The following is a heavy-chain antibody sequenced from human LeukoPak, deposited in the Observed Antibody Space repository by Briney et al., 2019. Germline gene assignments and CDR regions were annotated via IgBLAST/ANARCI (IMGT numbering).Heavy chain of an antibody. J-gene: IGHJ4*02. CDR3: ATLVRGYSYGTDY. V-gene: IGHV4-39*01. CDR1: GGSITYSHYY. Sequence: PSETLSLTCSVSGGSITYSHYYWGWVRQSPGKGLEWIGGIYYSGSTYYNPSLKSRVTISVDTSKNQFSLKLSSVTAADTAVYYCATLVRGYSYGTDYWGQGTLVTVSS. CDR2: IYYSGST. D-gene: IGHD5-18*01.